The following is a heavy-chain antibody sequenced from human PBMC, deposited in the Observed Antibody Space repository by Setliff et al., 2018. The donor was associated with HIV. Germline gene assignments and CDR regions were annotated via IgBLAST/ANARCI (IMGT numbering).Heavy chain of an antibody. CDR3: AKGHYDFWSGYYTGPYYYGMDV. V-gene: IGHV3-23*01. D-gene: IGHD3-3*01. Sequence: GGSLRLSCAASGFTFSDYAMSWVRQAPGKGLEWVSAISGSGRGTYYADSVKGRFTISRDNSKNTLYLQVNSLRTEDTAVYFCAKGHYDFWSGYYTGPYYYGMDVWGQGTTVTVSS. CDR2: ISGSGRGT. J-gene: IGHJ6*02. CDR1: GFTFSDYA.